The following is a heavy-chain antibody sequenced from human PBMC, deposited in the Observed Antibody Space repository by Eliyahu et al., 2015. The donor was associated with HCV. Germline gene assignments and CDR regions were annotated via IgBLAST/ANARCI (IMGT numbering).Heavy chain of an antibody. CDR3: ARVRGDILTGYYMYYFDY. CDR1: GGSIXSXY. D-gene: IGHD3-9*01. V-gene: IGHV4-59*01. J-gene: IGHJ4*02. Sequence: QVQLQESGPGLVKPSESLSLTCTVSGGSIXSXYWSWIRXPPGEGLEWIGYIYYSGNTNYNPSLKSRVTISVNTSKNQFSLKLSSVTAADTAVYYCARVRGDILTGYYMYYFDYWGQGTLVTVSS. CDR2: IYYSGNT.